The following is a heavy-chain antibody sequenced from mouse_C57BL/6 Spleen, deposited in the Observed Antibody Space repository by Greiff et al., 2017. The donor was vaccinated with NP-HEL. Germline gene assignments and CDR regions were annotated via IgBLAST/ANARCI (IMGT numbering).Heavy chain of an antibody. V-gene: IGHV1-81*01. CDR1: GYTFTSYG. CDR3: ARSSGIYYDYDEVYAMDY. CDR2: IYPRSGNT. Sequence: VQLQESGAELARPGASVKLSCKASGYTFTSYGISWVKQRTGQGLEWIGEIYPRSGNTYYNEKFKGKATLTADKSSSTAYMELRSLTSEDSAVYFCARSSGIYYDYDEVYAMDYWGQGTSVTVSS. J-gene: IGHJ4*01. D-gene: IGHD2-4*01.